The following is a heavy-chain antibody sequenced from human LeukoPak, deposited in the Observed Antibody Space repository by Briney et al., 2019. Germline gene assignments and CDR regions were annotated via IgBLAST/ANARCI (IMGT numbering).Heavy chain of an antibody. D-gene: IGHD2-15*01. V-gene: IGHV1-46*01. CDR1: GYTFTTHH. CDR2: INPSDGTT. CDR3: ARPDCSGGSCYGF. J-gene: IGHJ4*02. Sequence: ASVKVSCKAFGYTFTTHHVHWVRQAPGQGLEWMGIINPSDGTTRYAQNFQGRVTMTRDTSTNTVYMEVTSLTSDDTAVYYCARPDCSGGSCYGFWGQGTLVTVSS.